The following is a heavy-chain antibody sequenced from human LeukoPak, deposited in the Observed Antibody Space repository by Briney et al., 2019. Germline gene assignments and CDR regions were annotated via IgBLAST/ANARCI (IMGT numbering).Heavy chain of an antibody. D-gene: IGHD2-21*02. CDR3: ARESGDDGMDV. V-gene: IGHV3-30*19. CDR2: ISYDGSNK. J-gene: IGHJ6*02. CDR1: GFTFSNYG. Sequence: GGSLRLSCAASGFTFSNYGMHWVRQAPGKGLEWVAVISYDGSNKCYADSVKGRFTISRDNSKNTLYLQMNSLRAEDTAVYYCARESGDDGMDVWGQGTTVTVSS.